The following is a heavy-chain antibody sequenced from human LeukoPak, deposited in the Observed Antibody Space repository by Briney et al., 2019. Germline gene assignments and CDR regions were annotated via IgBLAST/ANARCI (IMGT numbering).Heavy chain of an antibody. CDR1: GFTFSSYA. CDR2: ISGSGGNT. CDR3: ARPLPTMIVVRPPHY. J-gene: IGHJ4*02. V-gene: IGHV3-23*01. Sequence: GGSLRLSCAASGFTFSSYAMTWVRQAPGKGLEWVSSISGSGGNTYYADSVKGRFTISRDNSKNTLYLQMNSLRAEDTAVYYCARPLPTMIVVRPPHYWGQGTLVTVSS. D-gene: IGHD3-22*01.